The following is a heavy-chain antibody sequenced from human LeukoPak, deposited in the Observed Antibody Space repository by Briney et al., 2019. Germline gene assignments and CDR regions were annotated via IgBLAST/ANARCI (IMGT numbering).Heavy chain of an antibody. CDR2: ITGSGSMM. D-gene: IGHD2-2*01. CDR1: GLNFSGYY. J-gene: IGHJ4*02. Sequence: GGSLRLSCAAPGLNFSGYYMGWIRQAPGKGLEWVSYITGSGSMMYYADSVKGRFTISRDNAKNSLYVQMDSLRAEDTAIYYCARLRGYCSSTSCYPYYFDYWGQGTLVTVSS. V-gene: IGHV3-11*01. CDR3: ARLRGYCSSTSCYPYYFDY.